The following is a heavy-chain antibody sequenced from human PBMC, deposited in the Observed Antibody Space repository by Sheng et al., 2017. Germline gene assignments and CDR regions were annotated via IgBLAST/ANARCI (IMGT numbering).Heavy chain of an antibody. J-gene: IGHJ3*01. CDR2: FPYDGINI. Sequence: QVRLVESGGGVVHPGRSLTISCAASGFIVNSYTIHWVRQAPGQGLEWVAVFPYDGINIYYADSVKGRFTVSRDDSNSTVFLQMSGLTNEDTAVYYCAKTTRMNSRSALWDVWDQGTMVTVSS. CDR3: AKTTRMNSRSALWDV. CDR1: GFIVNSYT. D-gene: IGHD3-22*01. V-gene: IGHV3-30-3*02.